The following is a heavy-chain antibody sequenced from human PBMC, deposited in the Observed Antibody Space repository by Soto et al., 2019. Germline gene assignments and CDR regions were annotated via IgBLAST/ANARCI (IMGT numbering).Heavy chain of an antibody. Sequence: PSETLSLTCTVSGGSISSSSYYWGWIRQPPGKGLEWIGSIYYSGSTYYNPSLKSRVTISVDTSKNQFSLKLSSVTAADTAVYYCARHRGDSGSYYPFDYWGQGTLVTVSS. J-gene: IGHJ4*02. CDR3: ARHRGDSGSYYPFDY. CDR1: GGSISSSSYY. CDR2: IYYSGST. D-gene: IGHD1-26*01. V-gene: IGHV4-39*01.